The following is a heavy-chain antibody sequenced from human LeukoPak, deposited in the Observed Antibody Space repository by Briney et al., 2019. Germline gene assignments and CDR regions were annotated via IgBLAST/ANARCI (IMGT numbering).Heavy chain of an antibody. Sequence: SSETLSLTCAVYGGSFSGYYRSWIRQPPGKGLEWIGEINHSGSTNYNPSLKSRVTISVDTSKNQFSLKLSSVTAADTAVYYCARGGDYVPEHWGQGTLVTVSS. CDR2: INHSGST. V-gene: IGHV4-34*01. D-gene: IGHD4-17*01. J-gene: IGHJ1*01. CDR1: GGSFSGYY. CDR3: ARGGDYVPEH.